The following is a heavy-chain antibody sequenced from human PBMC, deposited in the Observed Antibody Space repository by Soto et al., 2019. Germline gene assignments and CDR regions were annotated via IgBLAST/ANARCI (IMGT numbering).Heavy chain of an antibody. CDR3: ARSQGSSTSLEIYYYYYYGMDV. V-gene: IGHV1-69*01. CDR1: GGTFSSYC. J-gene: IGHJ6*02. D-gene: IGHD2-2*01. Sequence: QVQPVQSGAEVKKPGSSVKVSCKASGGTFSSYCISWVRQAPGQGLEWMGGIIPISGTANYAQKFQGRVTITADESTSTAYMELSSLRSEDTAVYYCARSQGSSTSLEIYYYYYYGMDVWGQGTTVTVSS. CDR2: IIPISGTA.